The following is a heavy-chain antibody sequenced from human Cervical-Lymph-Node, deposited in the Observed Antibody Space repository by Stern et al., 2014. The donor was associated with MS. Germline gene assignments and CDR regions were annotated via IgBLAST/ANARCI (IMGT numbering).Heavy chain of an antibody. V-gene: IGHV3-48*02. CDR3: ARLDGHSSSWYGRGYFDN. Sequence: EVHLVESGGGLVQPGGSLRLSCAASGFAFNNYAMTWVRQAPGKGLEWISYISGNTYTTYYAESVKGRFTISRDNAKNSLSLHMTSLRDDDTAVYFCARLDGHSSSWYGRGYFDNWGQGVLVTVSS. CDR2: ISGNTYTT. J-gene: IGHJ4*02. CDR1: GFAFNNYA. D-gene: IGHD6-13*01.